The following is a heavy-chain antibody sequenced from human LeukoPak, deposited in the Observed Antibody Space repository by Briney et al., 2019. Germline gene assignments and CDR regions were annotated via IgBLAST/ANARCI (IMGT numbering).Heavy chain of an antibody. J-gene: IGHJ4*02. CDR1: GYTFTSYG. D-gene: IGHD3-10*01. CDR2: ISAYNGNT. V-gene: IGHV1-18*01. Sequence: ASVTVSCKASGYTFTSYGISWVRQAPGQGLEWMGWISAYNGNTNYAQKLQGRVTMTTDTSTSTAYMELRSLRSDDTAVYYCARDRLTMVRGVFDYWGQGTLVTVSS. CDR3: ARDRLTMVRGVFDY.